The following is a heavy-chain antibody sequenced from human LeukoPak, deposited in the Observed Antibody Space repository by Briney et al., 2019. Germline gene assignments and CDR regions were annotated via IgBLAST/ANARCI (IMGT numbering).Heavy chain of an antibody. J-gene: IGHJ5*02. Sequence: GASVKVSCKASGYTFTSYDINWVRQATGQGLGWMGWMNPNSGNTGYAQKFQGRVTMTRNTSISTAYMELSSLRSEDTAVYYCARGPTYYYDSSGPRWFDPWGQGTLVTVSS. CDR3: ARGPTYYYDSSGPRWFDP. CDR2: MNPNSGNT. V-gene: IGHV1-8*01. D-gene: IGHD3-22*01. CDR1: GYTFTSYD.